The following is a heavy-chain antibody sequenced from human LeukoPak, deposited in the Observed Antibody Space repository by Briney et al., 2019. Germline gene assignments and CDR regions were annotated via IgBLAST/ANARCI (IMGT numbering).Heavy chain of an antibody. Sequence: GGSLRLSCAASGFTFSSYAMSWVRQAPGKGLEWVSAISGSGGSTYYADSVKGRFTISRDNSKNTLYLQMNSLRAEDTAVYYCAKDLTDYVWGSYRSAWGQGTLVTVSS. V-gene: IGHV3-23*01. D-gene: IGHD3-16*02. CDR1: GFTFSSYA. CDR2: ISGSGGST. J-gene: IGHJ5*02. CDR3: AKDLTDYVWGSYRSA.